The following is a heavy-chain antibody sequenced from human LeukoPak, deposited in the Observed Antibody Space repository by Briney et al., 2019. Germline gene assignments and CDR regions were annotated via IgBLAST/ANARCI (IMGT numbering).Heavy chain of an antibody. CDR3: ARAHLVRGHQDDFDI. D-gene: IGHD3-10*01. Sequence: SDTLSLTCTASGGSITSYYWNWIRQPPGQGLDWIGCIYFNGSTNYNTSLKNRVTISVDTYKNKFSLKLRSVTAADTAVYYCARAHLVRGHQDDFDIWGQGTMVTVSS. V-gene: IGHV4-59*07. J-gene: IGHJ3*02. CDR2: IYFNGST. CDR1: GGSITSYY.